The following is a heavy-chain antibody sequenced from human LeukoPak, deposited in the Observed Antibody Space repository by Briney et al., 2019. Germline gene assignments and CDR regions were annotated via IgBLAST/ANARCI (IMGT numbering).Heavy chain of an antibody. CDR3: ARAPVTYGSGSYSDY. J-gene: IGHJ4*02. CDR2: INPNSGGT. D-gene: IGHD3-10*01. CDR1: GYTFTGYY. Sequence: SVKVSCKASGYTFTGYYMHWVRQAPGQGLEWTGWINPNSGGTNYAQKFQGRVTMTRDTSISTAYMELSRLRSDDTAVYYCARAPVTYGSGSYSDYWGQGTLVTVSS. V-gene: IGHV1-2*02.